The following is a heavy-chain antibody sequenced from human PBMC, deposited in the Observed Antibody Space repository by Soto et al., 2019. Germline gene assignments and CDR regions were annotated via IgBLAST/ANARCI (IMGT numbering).Heavy chain of an antibody. CDR1: GGTFSSYA. CDR2: IIPIFGTS. CDR3: ARAGVAAAGTNYFDY. D-gene: IGHD6-13*01. V-gene: IGHV1-69*01. Sequence: QVQLVQCGAEVKNPGSSVKVSCKASGGTFSSYAITWVRQAPGQGLEWMGGIIPIFGTSNYAQKFQGRVTITADESRSTAYMELSSLRSEDTPVYYCARAGVAAAGTNYFDYWGQGSLVTVSS. J-gene: IGHJ4*02.